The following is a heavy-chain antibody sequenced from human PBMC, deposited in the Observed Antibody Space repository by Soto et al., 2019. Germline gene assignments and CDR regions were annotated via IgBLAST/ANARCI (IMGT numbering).Heavy chain of an antibody. CDR3: AKDRGHCSSTSCYETSFDY. D-gene: IGHD2-2*01. V-gene: IGHV3-23*01. Sequence: EVQLLESGGGLVQPGGSLRLSCAASGFTFSSYAMSWVRQAPGKGLEWVSAISGSGGSTYYADSVKGRFTISRDNSKNTLYLQMNSLRAEDTAVYYCAKDRGHCSSTSCYETSFDYWGQGTLVTVSS. J-gene: IGHJ4*02. CDR1: GFTFSSYA. CDR2: ISGSGGST.